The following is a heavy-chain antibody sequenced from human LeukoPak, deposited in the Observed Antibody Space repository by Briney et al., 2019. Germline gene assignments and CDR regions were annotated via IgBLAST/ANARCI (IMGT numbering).Heavy chain of an antibody. Sequence: GGSLRLSCAASGFTFSSYAMSWVRPAPGKGLEWVSAISGSGGSTYYADSVKGRFTISRDNSKNTLYLQMNSLRAEDTAVYYCAKGGYCSGGSCYVRDLYYFDYWGQGTLVTVSS. V-gene: IGHV3-23*01. CDR2: ISGSGGST. CDR3: AKGGYCSGGSCYVRDLYYFDY. D-gene: IGHD2-15*01. J-gene: IGHJ4*02. CDR1: GFTFSSYA.